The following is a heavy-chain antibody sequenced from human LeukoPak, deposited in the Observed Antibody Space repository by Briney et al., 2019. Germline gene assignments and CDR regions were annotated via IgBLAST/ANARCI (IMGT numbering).Heavy chain of an antibody. V-gene: IGHV3-23*01. CDR2: ISSSGGST. CDR1: GFTFSSYA. D-gene: IGHD2-8*01. Sequence: GGSLRLSCAASGFTFSSYAMSWVRQAPGKGLEWVSAISSSGGSTCYADSVKGRFTISRDNSKNTLYLQMNSLRAEDTAVYYCAKEGYCTNGVCYRSTPFDYWGQGTLVTVSS. J-gene: IGHJ4*02. CDR3: AKEGYCTNGVCYRSTPFDY.